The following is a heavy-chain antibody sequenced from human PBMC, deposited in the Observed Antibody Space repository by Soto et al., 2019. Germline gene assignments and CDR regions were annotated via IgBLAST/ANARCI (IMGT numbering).Heavy chain of an antibody. D-gene: IGHD4-17*01. J-gene: IGHJ2*01. Sequence: QITLKESGPPLVKPTQTLTLTCTFSGFSLSTSEVGVGWIRQPPGKALEWLALIYWDDDKRYSPSLKSRLTISKDTSKNLVILTMSIMNTVNTASYYWSHMTAATSFDLWCRGTLVTASS. V-gene: IGHV2-5*02. CDR2: IYWDDDK. CDR3: SHMTAATSFDL. CDR1: GFSLSTSEVG.